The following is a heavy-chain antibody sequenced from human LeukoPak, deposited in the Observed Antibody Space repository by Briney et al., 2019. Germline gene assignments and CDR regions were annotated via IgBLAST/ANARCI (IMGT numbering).Heavy chain of an antibody. Sequence: GGSLRLSCAASGFTFSIFAMSWVRQAPGKGLEWVSSISSSSSYIYYADSVKGRFTISRDNAKNSLYLQMNSLRAEDTAVYYCARETYYGSDYYFDYWGQGTLVTVSS. CDR1: GFTFSIFA. CDR3: ARETYYGSDYYFDY. J-gene: IGHJ4*02. CDR2: ISSSSSYI. V-gene: IGHV3-21*01. D-gene: IGHD3-10*01.